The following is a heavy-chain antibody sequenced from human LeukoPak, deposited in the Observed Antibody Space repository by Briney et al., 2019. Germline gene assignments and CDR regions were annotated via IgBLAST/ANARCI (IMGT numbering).Heavy chain of an antibody. V-gene: IGHV3-23*01. CDR2: ISGSGGST. J-gene: IGHJ4*02. CDR1: GFTFSSYA. Sequence: GGSLRLSCAASGFTFSSYAMSWVRQAPGKGLEWVPAISGSGGSTYYADSVKGRFTISRDNSKNTLYLQMNSLRAEDTAVYYCAKGTPIAVAGTGVWFDYWGQGTLVAVSS. D-gene: IGHD6-19*01. CDR3: AKGTPIAVAGTGVWFDY.